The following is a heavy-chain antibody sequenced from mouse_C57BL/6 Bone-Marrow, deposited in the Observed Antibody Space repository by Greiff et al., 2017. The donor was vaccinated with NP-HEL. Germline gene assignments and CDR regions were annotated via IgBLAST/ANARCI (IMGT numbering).Heavy chain of an antibody. CDR1: GYTFTDYY. Sequence: VQLQQSGPELVKPGASVKISCKASGYTFTDYYMNWVKQSHGKSLEWIGDINPNNGGTSYNQKFKGKATVTVDKSSSTAYMELRSLTSEDSAVYYCARDLAYYFDYWGQGTTLTVSS. V-gene: IGHV1-26*01. CDR3: ARDLAYYFDY. J-gene: IGHJ2*01. CDR2: INPNNGGT.